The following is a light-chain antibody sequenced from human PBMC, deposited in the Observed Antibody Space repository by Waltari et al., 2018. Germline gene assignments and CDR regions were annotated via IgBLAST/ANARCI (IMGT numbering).Light chain of an antibody. CDR2: GAS. CDR1: QSVSSN. J-gene: IGKJ3*01. Sequence: EIVMTQSPATLSVSPGERATLSCRASQSVSSNLAWYQQKPGQDPRLLIYGASTRATGIPARFSGSGSGTEFTLTISSLQSEDFAVYYCQQYNNWPLFFGPGTKVDIK. CDR3: QQYNNWPLF. V-gene: IGKV3-15*01.